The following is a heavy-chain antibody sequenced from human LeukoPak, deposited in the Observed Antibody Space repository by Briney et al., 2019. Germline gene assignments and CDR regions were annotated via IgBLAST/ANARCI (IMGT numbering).Heavy chain of an antibody. D-gene: IGHD3-16*01. Sequence: GSSVKVSCKASGGTFSSYAISWVRQAPGQGLEWMGGIIPIFGTANYAQKFQGRVTITADESTSTAYMELSSLRSEDTAVYYCARSGPFGASVGWWFGPWGQGTLVTVSS. CDR2: IIPIFGTA. CDR1: GGTFSSYA. V-gene: IGHV1-69*01. CDR3: ARSGPFGASVGWWFGP. J-gene: IGHJ5*02.